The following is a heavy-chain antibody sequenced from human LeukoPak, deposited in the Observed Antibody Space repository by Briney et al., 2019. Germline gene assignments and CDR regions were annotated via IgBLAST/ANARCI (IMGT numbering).Heavy chain of an antibody. D-gene: IGHD6-6*01. J-gene: IGHJ4*02. CDR2: IYYSGST. CDR3: ARDLSLIAARLEGYFDY. Sequence: SETLSLTCTVSGGSISSSSYYWGWIRQPPGEGLEWIGSIYYSGSTYYNPSLKSRVTISVDTSKNQFSLKLSSVTAADTAVYYCARDLSLIAARLEGYFDYWGQGTLVTVSS. CDR1: GGSISSSSYY. V-gene: IGHV4-39*07.